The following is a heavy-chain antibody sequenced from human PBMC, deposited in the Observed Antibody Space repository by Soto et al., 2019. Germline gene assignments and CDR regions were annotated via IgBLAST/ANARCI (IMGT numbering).Heavy chain of an antibody. D-gene: IGHD6-13*01. CDR2: MNPNSGNT. CDR1: GYTFTSYD. J-gene: IGHJ6*02. CDR3: ARRGYSSSWYYYYYYGMDV. Sequence: QVQLMQSGAEVKKPGASVKVSCKASGYTFTSYDINWVRQATGQGLEWIGWMNPNSGNTGYAQKFQGRVTMTRNTSISTAYMELSSLRSEDTAVYYCARRGYSSSWYYYYYYGMDVWGQGTTVTVSS. V-gene: IGHV1-8*01.